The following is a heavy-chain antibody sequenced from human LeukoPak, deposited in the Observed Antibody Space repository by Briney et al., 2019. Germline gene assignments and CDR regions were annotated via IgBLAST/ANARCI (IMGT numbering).Heavy chain of an antibody. CDR2: IYYSGST. J-gene: IGHJ4*02. CDR1: GGSISSSSYY. V-gene: IGHV4-39*01. D-gene: IGHD2-8*01. Sequence: SETLSLTCTVSGGSISSSSYYWGWIRQPPGKGLEWIGSIYYSGSTYYNPSLKSRVTISVDTSKNQFSLKLSSVTAADTAVYYCARHNDCTNGVCCHLFDYWGQGTLVTVSS. CDR3: ARHNDCTNGVCCHLFDY.